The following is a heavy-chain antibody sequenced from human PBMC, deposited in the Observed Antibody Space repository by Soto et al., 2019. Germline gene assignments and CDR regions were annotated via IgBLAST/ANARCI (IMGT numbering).Heavy chain of an antibody. Sequence: QVQLVESGGGVVQPGRSLRLSCAASGFTFSSYAMHWVRQAPGKGLEWVAVISYDGSNKYYADSVKGRFTISRDNSKITLYLQMNSLRAEDTAVYYCATTPNGDYGDSLDYWGQGTLVTVSS. V-gene: IGHV3-30-3*01. CDR1: GFTFSSYA. CDR3: ATTPNGDYGDSLDY. D-gene: IGHD4-17*01. J-gene: IGHJ4*02. CDR2: ISYDGSNK.